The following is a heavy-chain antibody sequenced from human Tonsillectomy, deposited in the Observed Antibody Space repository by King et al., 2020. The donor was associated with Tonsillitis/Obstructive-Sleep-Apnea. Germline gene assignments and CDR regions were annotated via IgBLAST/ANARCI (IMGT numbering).Heavy chain of an antibody. Sequence: VQLVESGGGLVQPGGSLRLSCAASGFTVSSNYMSWVRQAPGKGLEWVSVIYSGGSTYYADSVKGRFTISRDNSKNTLYLQMNSLRAEDTAVYYCSKWELLEGFDYWGRGTLVTVSS. CDR1: GFTVSSNY. J-gene: IGHJ4*02. D-gene: IGHD1-26*01. CDR2: IYSGGST. V-gene: IGHV3-66*01. CDR3: SKWELLEGFDY.